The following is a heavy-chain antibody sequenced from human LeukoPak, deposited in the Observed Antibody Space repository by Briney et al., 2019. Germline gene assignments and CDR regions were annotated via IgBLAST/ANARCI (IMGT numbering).Heavy chain of an antibody. V-gene: IGHV1-8*03. D-gene: IGHD6-13*01. Sequence: ASVKVSCKASGYTFTSYDINWVRQATGQGLEWMGWMNPNSGNTGYAQKFQGRVTITTDESTSTAYMELSSLRSEDTAVYYCASPGIAAAGYFDYWGQGTLVTVSS. CDR1: GYTFTSYD. CDR2: MNPNSGNT. J-gene: IGHJ4*02. CDR3: ASPGIAAAGYFDY.